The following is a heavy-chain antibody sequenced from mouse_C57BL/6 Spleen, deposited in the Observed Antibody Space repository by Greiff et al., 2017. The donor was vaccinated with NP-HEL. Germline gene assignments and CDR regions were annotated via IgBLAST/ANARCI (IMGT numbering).Heavy chain of an antibody. D-gene: IGHD1-1*01. CDR3: TRRGFGSSRYAMDY. CDR2: IDPETGGT. Sequence: VQLQQSGAELVRPGASVTLSCKASGYTFTDYEMHWVKQTPVHGLEWIGAIDPETGGTAYNQKFKGKAILTADKSSSTAYMELRSLTSEDSAVYYCTRRGFGSSRYAMDYWGQGTSVTVSS. V-gene: IGHV1-15*01. J-gene: IGHJ4*01. CDR1: GYTFTDYE.